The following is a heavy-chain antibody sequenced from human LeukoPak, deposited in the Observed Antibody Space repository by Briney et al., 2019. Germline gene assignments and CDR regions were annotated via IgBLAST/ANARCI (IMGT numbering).Heavy chain of an antibody. V-gene: IGHV1-18*04. CDR3: ARDSIAVAGTDY. CDR1: GYTFTSYD. Sequence: ASVKVSCKASGYTFTSYDIHWVRQAPGQGLEWMGWISAYNGNTNYAQKFQGRVTMTTDTSTSTAYMELRSLRSDDTAVYYCARDSIAVAGTDYWGQGTLVTVSS. J-gene: IGHJ4*02. CDR2: ISAYNGNT. D-gene: IGHD6-19*01.